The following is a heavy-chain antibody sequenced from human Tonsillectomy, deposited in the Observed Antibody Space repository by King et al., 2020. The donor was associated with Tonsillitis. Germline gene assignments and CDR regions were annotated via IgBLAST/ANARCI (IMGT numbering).Heavy chain of an antibody. V-gene: IGHV3-21*01. J-gene: IGHJ5*02. CDR1: GFTFSSYS. CDR2: ISSSSSYI. D-gene: IGHD5-18*01. CDR3: AREGPRTGYSYGWGWFDP. Sequence: VQLVQSGGGLVKPGGSLRLSCAASGFTFSSYSMNWVRQAPGKGLEGVSSISSSSSYIYYADSVKGRFTISRDNAKNSLYLQMNSLRAEDTAVYYCAREGPRTGYSYGWGWFDPWGQGTLVTVSS.